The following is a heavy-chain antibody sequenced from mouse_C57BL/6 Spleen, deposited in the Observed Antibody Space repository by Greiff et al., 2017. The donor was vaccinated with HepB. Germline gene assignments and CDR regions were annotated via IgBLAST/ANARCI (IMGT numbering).Heavy chain of an antibody. CDR1: GFTFSSYA. V-gene: IGHV5-4*03. Sequence: EVKLVESGGGLVKPGGSLKLSCAASGFTFSSYAMSWVRQTPEKRLEWVATISDGGSYTYYPDNVKGRFTISRDNAKNNLYLQMSHLKSEDTAMYYCARTYYGNYDWYFDVWGTGTTVTVSS. CDR3: ARTYYGNYDWYFDV. D-gene: IGHD2-10*01. J-gene: IGHJ1*03. CDR2: ISDGGSYT.